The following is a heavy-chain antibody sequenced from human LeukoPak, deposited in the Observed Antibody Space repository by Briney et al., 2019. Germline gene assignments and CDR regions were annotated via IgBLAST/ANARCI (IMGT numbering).Heavy chain of an antibody. Sequence: PSETLSLTCTVSGGSISSYYWSWIRQPPGKGLEWIGYIYYSGSTYYNPSLRSRVTISVDTSKKQSSLKLSSVTAADTAVYYCARSSEGRYYYDSSGFSYYYYHMDVWGKGTTVTISS. J-gene: IGHJ6*03. D-gene: IGHD3-22*01. CDR1: GGSISSYY. CDR2: IYYSGST. V-gene: IGHV4-59*01. CDR3: ARSSEGRYYYDSSGFSYYYYHMDV.